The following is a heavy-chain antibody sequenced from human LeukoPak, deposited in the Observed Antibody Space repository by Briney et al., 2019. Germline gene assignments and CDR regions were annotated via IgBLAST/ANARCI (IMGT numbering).Heavy chain of an antibody. D-gene: IGHD3-16*02. Sequence: SVKVSCKASGGTFSSYAISWVRQAPGQGLEWMGGIIPIFGTANYAQKFQGRVTITADESTSTAYMELSSLRSEDTAVYYCAVNYDYVWGSYRQYFDYWGQGTLVTVSS. CDR3: AVNYDYVWGSYRQYFDY. V-gene: IGHV1-69*01. J-gene: IGHJ4*02. CDR1: GGTFSSYA. CDR2: IIPIFGTA.